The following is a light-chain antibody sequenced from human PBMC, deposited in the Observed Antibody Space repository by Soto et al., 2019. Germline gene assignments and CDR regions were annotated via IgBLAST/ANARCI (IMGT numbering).Light chain of an antibody. CDR2: GVN. CDR1: SSDVGGYNY. V-gene: IGLV2-14*01. Sequence: QSALTQPASVSGSPGQSITISCTGTSSDVGGYNYVSWYQQHPGKAPKLLIYGVNNRPSGVSNRFSGSKSGNTASLTISGLQDEDEADYYCSSYTPSSTVIFGRGTKVTVL. CDR3: SSYTPSSTVI. J-gene: IGLJ2*01.